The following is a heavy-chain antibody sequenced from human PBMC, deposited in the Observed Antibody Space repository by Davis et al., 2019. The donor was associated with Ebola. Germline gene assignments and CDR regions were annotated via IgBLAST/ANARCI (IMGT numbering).Heavy chain of an antibody. J-gene: IGHJ4*02. V-gene: IGHV1-18*04. Sequence: ASVKVSCKASGYTFTSYGISWVRQAPGQGLQWMGWISTYNGNTKYVENLQGRVSMTIDTSASTAYMELRSLRSDDTAVYYCARGHNYAHEYWGQGTLVTVSS. CDR1: GYTFTSYG. CDR2: ISTYNGNT. CDR3: ARGHNYAHEY. D-gene: IGHD4-11*01.